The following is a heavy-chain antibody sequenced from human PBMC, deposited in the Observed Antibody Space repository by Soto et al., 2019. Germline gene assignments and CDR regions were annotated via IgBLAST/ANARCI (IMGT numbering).Heavy chain of an antibody. CDR3: ARGYCNYYYVMEV. J-gene: IGHJ6*02. D-gene: IGHD2-8*02. Sequence: SETLSLTCAVSGDSIGGHYWSWIRQTPGKGLEWIGYISYSGSTNYNPSLKSRVTISLDMSKNQFSLKLNSVTAADTAVYYCARGYCNYYYVMEVWGQGTSVTVSS. V-gene: IGHV4-59*11. CDR2: ISYSGST. CDR1: GDSIGGHY.